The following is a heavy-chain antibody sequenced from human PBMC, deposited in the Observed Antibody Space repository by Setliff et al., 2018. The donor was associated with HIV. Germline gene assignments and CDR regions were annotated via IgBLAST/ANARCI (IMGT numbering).Heavy chain of an antibody. Sequence: SETLSLTCAVYGGSLSGYFWSWVRQPPGKGLEWIGEINHSGSTYYNPSLKSRVTMSVDTSKNQFSLKLTSVTAADTAVYYCARGSDYIWGNYRFPFDYWGQGTLVTRLL. CDR1: GGSLSGYF. CDR2: INHSGST. CDR3: ARGSDYIWGNYRFPFDY. V-gene: IGHV4-34*01. J-gene: IGHJ4*02. D-gene: IGHD3-16*02.